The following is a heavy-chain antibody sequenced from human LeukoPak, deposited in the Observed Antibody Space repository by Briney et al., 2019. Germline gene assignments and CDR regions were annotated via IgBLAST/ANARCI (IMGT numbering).Heavy chain of an antibody. V-gene: IGHV4-59*01. Sequence: SETLSLTCTVSGGSISSYYWRWIRQPRGRGVEWIGHIYYSGSTNYNPSLKSPVTISVAPSKNQFSLKLSSVTAADTAVYYCARDNRRLRQFDYWGQGTLVTVSS. CDR2: IYYSGST. CDR3: ARDNRRLRQFDY. J-gene: IGHJ4*02. CDR1: GGSISSYY. D-gene: IGHD4-17*01.